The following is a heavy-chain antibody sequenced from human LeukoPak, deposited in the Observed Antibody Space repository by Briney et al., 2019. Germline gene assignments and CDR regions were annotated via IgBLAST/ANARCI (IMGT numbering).Heavy chain of an antibody. CDR3: ARAGFALAPHRGTPLDY. CDR2: INHSGST. CDR1: GGSFSDYY. J-gene: IGHJ4*02. D-gene: IGHD1-1*01. Sequence: SETLSLTCAVYGGSFSDYYWSWIRQPPGKGLEWIGEINHSGSTNYNPSLKSRITISVDTSKNQFSLKLSSVTAADTAMYYCARAGFALAPHRGTPLDYWGQGTLVTVSS. V-gene: IGHV4-34*01.